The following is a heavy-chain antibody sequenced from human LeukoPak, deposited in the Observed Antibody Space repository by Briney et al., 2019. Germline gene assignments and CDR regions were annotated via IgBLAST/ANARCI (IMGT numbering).Heavy chain of an antibody. CDR3: ASYILTGPFDY. CDR1: GFTVSSNY. D-gene: IGHD3-9*01. CDR2: IYSGGST. V-gene: IGHV3-53*01. Sequence: GSLRLSCAASGFTVSSNYMSWVRQAPGKGLEWVSVIYSGGSTYYADSVKGRFTISRDNSKNTLYLQMNSLRAEDTAVYYCASYILTGPFDYWGQGTLVTVSP. J-gene: IGHJ4*02.